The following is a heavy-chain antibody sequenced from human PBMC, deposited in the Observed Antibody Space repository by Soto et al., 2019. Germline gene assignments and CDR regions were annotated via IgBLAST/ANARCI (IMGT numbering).Heavy chain of an antibody. CDR3: ARVGGELSLGLDY. V-gene: IGHV1-69*02. CDR1: GGTFSSYT. D-gene: IGHD3-16*02. J-gene: IGHJ4*02. Sequence: QVQLVHSGAEVKKPGSSVKVSCTASGGTFSSYTISWVRQAPGQGLEWMGRIIPILGIANYAQKFQGRVTITADKSTSTAYMELSSLRSEDTAVYYCARVGGELSLGLDYWGQGTLVTVSS. CDR2: IIPILGIA.